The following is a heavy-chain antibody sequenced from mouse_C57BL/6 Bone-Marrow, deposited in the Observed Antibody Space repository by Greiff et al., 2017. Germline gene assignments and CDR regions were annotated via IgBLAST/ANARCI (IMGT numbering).Heavy chain of an antibody. V-gene: IGHV1-55*01. Sequence: QVHVKQPGAELVKPGASVKMSCKASGYTFTSYWITWVKQRPGQGLEWIGDIYPGSGSTNYNEKFKSKATLTVDTSSSTAYMQLSSLTSEDSAVYYCARIFLLEGLDYWGQGTTLTVSS. D-gene: IGHD1-1*01. CDR1: GYTFTSYW. CDR2: IYPGSGST. J-gene: IGHJ2*01. CDR3: ARIFLLEGLDY.